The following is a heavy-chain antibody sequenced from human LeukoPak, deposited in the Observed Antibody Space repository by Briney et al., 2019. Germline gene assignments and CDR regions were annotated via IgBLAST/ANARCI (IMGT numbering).Heavy chain of an antibody. D-gene: IGHD3-10*01. CDR3: VVDLSGSADY. V-gene: IGHV3-74*01. CDR1: GFSFSNYW. Sequence: PGVSLRLSCAASGFSFSNYWFHWVRQAPGEGLVWVSRTNEHGTIINYADSVKGRFTISRDNAKNTLYLQMNSLRTEDSALYYCVVDLSGSADYWGQGTLVTVSS. J-gene: IGHJ4*02. CDR2: TNEHGTII.